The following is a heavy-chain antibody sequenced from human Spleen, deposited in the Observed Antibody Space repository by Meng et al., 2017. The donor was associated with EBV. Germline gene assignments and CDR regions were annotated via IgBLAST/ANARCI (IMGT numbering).Heavy chain of an antibody. V-gene: IGHV1-3*01. CDR1: GYTFTSYA. D-gene: IGHD1-26*01. CDR3: ARSIDSGVFDP. J-gene: IGHJ5*02. CDR2: INGGSGNT. Sequence: VQRVQSGDEGKKPGASVKVSCKASGYTFTSYAMHWVRQTPGQRLEWMGWINGGSGNTKYSQKFQGRVTITRDTSASTVYMELSSLRSEESAVYYCARSIDSGVFDPWGQGTLVTVSS.